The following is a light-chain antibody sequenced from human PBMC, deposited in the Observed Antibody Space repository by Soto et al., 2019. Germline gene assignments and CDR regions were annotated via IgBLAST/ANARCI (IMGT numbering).Light chain of an antibody. CDR2: TTS. V-gene: IGKV1-5*03. CDR1: QSIDSW. J-gene: IGKJ1*01. Sequence: DIQMTQSPSTLSASVGDSVTITCRASQSIDSWLAWYQQKSGKAPKLLIYTTSILESGVPSRFSGSGSGTEFTHTISGLQPDDFATYYCQQYHTWWTFGQGTKVDIK. CDR3: QQYHTWWT.